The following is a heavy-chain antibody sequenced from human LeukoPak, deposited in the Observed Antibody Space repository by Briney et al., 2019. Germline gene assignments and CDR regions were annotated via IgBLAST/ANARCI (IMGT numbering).Heavy chain of an antibody. D-gene: IGHD3-10*01. J-gene: IGHJ3*02. V-gene: IGHV1-8*01. CDR1: GYTFTSYD. CDR2: MNPNSGNT. Sequence: ASVTVSCKASGYTFTSYDINWVRQATGQGLEWMGWMNPNSGNTGYAQKFQGRVTMTRNTSISTAYMELSSLRSEDTAVYDCARENYGSVSYGTFDIWGQGTMVTVSS. CDR3: ARENYGSVSYGTFDI.